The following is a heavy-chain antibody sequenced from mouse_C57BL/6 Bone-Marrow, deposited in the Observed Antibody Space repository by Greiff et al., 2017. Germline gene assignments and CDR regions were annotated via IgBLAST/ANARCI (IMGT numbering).Heavy chain of an antibody. CDR1: GYTFTEYT. V-gene: IGHV1-62-2*01. CDR3: AIHSRQLRQRSENYFDY. J-gene: IGHJ2*01. D-gene: IGHD3-2*02. CDR2: FYPGSGSI. Sequence: VQLQQSGAELVKPGASVKLSCKASGYTFTEYTIHWVKQRSGQGLEWIGWFYPGSGSIKYNEKFKDKATLTADKSSSTVYMELSRLTSEDAAVYFCAIHSRQLRQRSENYFDYWGQGTTLTVSS.